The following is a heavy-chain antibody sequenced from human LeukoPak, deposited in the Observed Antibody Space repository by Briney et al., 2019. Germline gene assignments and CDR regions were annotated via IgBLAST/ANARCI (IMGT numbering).Heavy chain of an antibody. CDR2: INPNSGGT. J-gene: IGHJ6*02. V-gene: IGHV1-2*04. CDR3: ARDLANSSGWYYYYGMDV. Sequence: ASVTVSCKAPGYTFTGYYMHWVRQAPGQGLEWMGWINPNSGGTNYAQKFQGWVTMTRDTSISTAYMELSRLRSDDTAVYYCARDLANSSGWYYYYGMDVWGQGTTVTVSS. CDR1: GYTFTGYY. D-gene: IGHD6-19*01.